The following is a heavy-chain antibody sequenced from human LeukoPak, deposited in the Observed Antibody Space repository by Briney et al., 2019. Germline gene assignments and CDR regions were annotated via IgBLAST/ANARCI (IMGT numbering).Heavy chain of an antibody. CDR3: ARDVDRVTPVYFDY. Sequence: ASVKVSCKASGYTFTSYYMHWVRQAPGQGLEWMGWISPYNGHTNYAQNVQGRVTMTTDTSTSTAYMELRSLRSDDTAVYYCARDVDRVTPVYFDYWGQGTLVTVSS. J-gene: IGHJ4*02. CDR2: ISPYNGHT. D-gene: IGHD5-12*01. V-gene: IGHV1-18*04. CDR1: GYTFTSYY.